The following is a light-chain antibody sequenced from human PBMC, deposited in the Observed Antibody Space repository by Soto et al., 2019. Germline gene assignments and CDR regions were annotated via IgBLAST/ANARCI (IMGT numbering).Light chain of an antibody. V-gene: IGLV1-44*01. J-gene: IGLJ3*02. CDR3: AAWDDSLNGPG. CDR2: SNN. CDR1: SSNIGSNT. Sequence: QSVLTQPPSASGTPGQRVTISCSGSSSNIGSNTVNWYQQLPGTAPKLLIYSNNQRPSGVPDRFSGSKSGTSASLAISGLQSEDEADYYCAAWDDSLNGPGFGGGTKVTVL.